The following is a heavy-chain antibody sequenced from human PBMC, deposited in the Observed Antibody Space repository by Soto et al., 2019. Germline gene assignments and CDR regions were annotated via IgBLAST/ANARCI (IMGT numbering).Heavy chain of an antibody. V-gene: IGHV4-59*08. CDR1: GGSISSDY. Sequence: SETLSLTCTVSGGSISSDYWSWIRQPPGKGLEWIGYIYYSGSSKYNASLKSRVTISIDTSKKQFSLKLTSVTAADTAVYYCARHVWGSGSKLWGRGTLVTVSS. J-gene: IGHJ2*01. D-gene: IGHD6-19*01. CDR2: IYYSGSS. CDR3: ARHVWGSGSKL.